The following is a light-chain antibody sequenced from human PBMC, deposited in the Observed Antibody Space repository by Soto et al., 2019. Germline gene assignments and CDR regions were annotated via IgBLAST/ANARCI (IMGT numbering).Light chain of an antibody. J-gene: IGLJ1*01. CDR3: QSYDSSLSGYV. Sequence: QSVLTQPPSVSEAPGQRVTISCTGSSSNIGAGYEAHWYQQVPGTAPKPLIYENNNRPSGVPDRFSGSKSGTSASLAITRLQAEDEAEYSCQSYDSSLSGYVFGTGTKLTVL. CDR1: SSNIGAGYE. V-gene: IGLV1-40*01. CDR2: ENN.